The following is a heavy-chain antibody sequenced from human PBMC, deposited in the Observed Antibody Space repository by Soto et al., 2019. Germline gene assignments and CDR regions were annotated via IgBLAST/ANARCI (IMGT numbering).Heavy chain of an antibody. CDR1: GFTFSSYG. CDR2: IWYDGSNK. V-gene: IGHV3-33*01. CDR3: ASHDYRTVITSYFQH. Sequence: PGGSLRLSCAASGFTFSSYGMHWVRQAPGKGLEWVAVIWYDGSNKYYADSVKGRFTISRDNSKNTLYLQMNSLRAEDTAVYYCASHDYRTVITSYFQHWGQGTLVTVSS. J-gene: IGHJ1*01. D-gene: IGHD3-22*01.